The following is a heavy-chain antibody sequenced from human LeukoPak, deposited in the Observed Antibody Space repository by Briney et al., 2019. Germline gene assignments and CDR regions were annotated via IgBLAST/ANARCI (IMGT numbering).Heavy chain of an antibody. V-gene: IGHV3-21*04. Sequence: GGSLRLSCAASGFTSKIYTINWVRQAPGKGLEWVSSISSSSNHVYVADSLKGRFTIVRDNAKNSVYLQMNGLRAEDTAVYYCAKDHPDYDFWSGYSSYWFDPWGQGTLVTVSS. D-gene: IGHD3-3*01. CDR2: ISSSSNHV. CDR1: GFTSKIYT. CDR3: AKDHPDYDFWSGYSSYWFDP. J-gene: IGHJ5*02.